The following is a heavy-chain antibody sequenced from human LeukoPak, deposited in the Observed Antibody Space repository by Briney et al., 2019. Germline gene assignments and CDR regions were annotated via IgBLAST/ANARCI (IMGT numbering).Heavy chain of an antibody. CDR1: GFTVSSNY. Sequence: GGSLRLSCAASGFTVSSNYMSWVRQAPGKGLEWVSVIYSGGSTYYADSVKGRFTISRDNSKNTLYLQMNSPRAEDTAVYYCASTFFHYYYDSSGYYIWGQGTLVTVSS. D-gene: IGHD3-22*01. V-gene: IGHV3-66*01. CDR2: IYSGGST. CDR3: ASTFFHYYYDSSGYYI. J-gene: IGHJ4*02.